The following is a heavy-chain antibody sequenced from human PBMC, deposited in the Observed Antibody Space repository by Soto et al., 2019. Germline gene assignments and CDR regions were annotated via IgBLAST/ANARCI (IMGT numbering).Heavy chain of an antibody. V-gene: IGHV4-39*02. CDR2: MYYSVST. Sequence: SETLSLTCTVSGASITSRDYYWGWIRLPPGKGLEWIGTMYYSVSTYYNPSLNSRVTISADASKNLFSLKLISVTTADTAVYYCARRRDPDGGYFDYWGQGSLVT. CDR3: ARRRDPDGGYFDY. CDR1: GASITSRDYY. J-gene: IGHJ4*02. D-gene: IGHD4-17*01.